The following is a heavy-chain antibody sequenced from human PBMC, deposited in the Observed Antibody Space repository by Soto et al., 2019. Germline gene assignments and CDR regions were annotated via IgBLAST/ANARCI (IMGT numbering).Heavy chain of an antibody. J-gene: IGHJ6*02. D-gene: IGHD3-10*01. CDR1: GGSITSQY. V-gene: IGHV4-59*08. CDR2: IYHSGST. Sequence: QVQLQESGPGLVKPSETLSLTCSVSGGSITSQYWSWIRQPPGKGLEYIGYIYHSGSTHSSPSLESGGTVEVGMSKTQFPLKLSSVTAADAAVYYCARGGRGYGSEGYFYAMDVWGQGTTVTVSS. CDR3: ARGGRGYGSEGYFYAMDV.